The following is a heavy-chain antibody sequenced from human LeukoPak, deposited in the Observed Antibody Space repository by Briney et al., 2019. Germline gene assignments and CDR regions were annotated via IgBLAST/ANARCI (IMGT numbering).Heavy chain of an antibody. CDR2: ITPNADRA. D-gene: IGHD3-22*01. CDR1: GFTFGSYG. J-gene: IGHJ1*01. CDR3: AIMHGYYDGSGYWVQ. V-gene: IGHV3-23*01. Sequence: GGSLRLSCAVSGFTFGSYGMSWVRQAPGKGLEWVSFITPNADRASYADSVEGRFTISRDNPRNTLYMQMNSLRDEDTALYYCAIMHGYYDGSGYWVQWGQGTLVTVSS.